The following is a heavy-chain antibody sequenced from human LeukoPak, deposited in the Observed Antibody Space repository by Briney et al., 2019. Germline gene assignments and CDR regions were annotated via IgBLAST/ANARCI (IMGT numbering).Heavy chain of an antibody. D-gene: IGHD3-10*01. Sequence: PGRSLRLSCAASGFTFSHFAMHWVRQAPGKGLEWVAVISYDGKKNYCADSVKGRFTLSRDDSANTLYLQMNSLRAEDTAVYYCVRGSKIRGVIPEGEFDYWGQGTLVTVSS. CDR2: ISYDGKKN. CDR1: GFTFSHFA. V-gene: IGHV3-30*03. CDR3: VRGSKIRGVIPEGEFDY. J-gene: IGHJ4*02.